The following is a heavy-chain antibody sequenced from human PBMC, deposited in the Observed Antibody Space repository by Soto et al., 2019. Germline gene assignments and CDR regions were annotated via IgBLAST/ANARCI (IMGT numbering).Heavy chain of an antibody. Sequence: QVQLVQSGAEVKKPGASVKVSCKASGYTFTSYAMHWVRQAPGQRLEWMGGINAGNGNTKYSQKFQGRVTITRDTSASTAYMELSSLRSEDTAVYYCASPDFKYCSGGSCYLFWGQGTLVTVSS. CDR1: GYTFTSYA. J-gene: IGHJ4*02. D-gene: IGHD2-15*01. CDR3: ASPDFKYCSGGSCYLF. CDR2: INAGNGNT. V-gene: IGHV1-3*01.